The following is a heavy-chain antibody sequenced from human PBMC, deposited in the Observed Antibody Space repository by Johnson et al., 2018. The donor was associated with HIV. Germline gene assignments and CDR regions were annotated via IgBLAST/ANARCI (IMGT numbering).Heavy chain of an antibody. J-gene: IGHJ3*02. V-gene: IGHV3-66*01. Sequence: MLLVESGGGLVQPGGSLRLSCAASDFTVGSIYMSWVRQAPGKGLEWVSLIYSGGSTYHADSVKGRFIISRDNSKSTLYLQMNSLRAEDTAVYYCARAYTYGAFDIWGQGTTVTISS. CDR1: DFTVGSIY. D-gene: IGHD5-18*01. CDR2: IYSGGST. CDR3: ARAYTYGAFDI.